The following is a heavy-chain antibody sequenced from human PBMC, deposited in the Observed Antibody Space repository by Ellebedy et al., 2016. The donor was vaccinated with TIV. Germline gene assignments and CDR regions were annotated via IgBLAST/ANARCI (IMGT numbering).Heavy chain of an antibody. CDR3: ARGPRQDSGSWPFDY. CDR2: VYSSGST. J-gene: IGHJ4*02. Sequence: SETLSLXXTVSGASISSYYWNWIRQPAGKGLEWIGRVYSSGSTNYNPSLKSRVTVSEDTSKNQFSLKLSSVTAADTAVYYCARGPRQDSGSWPFDYWGQGTLVTVSS. V-gene: IGHV4-4*07. CDR1: GASISSYY. D-gene: IGHD6-13*01.